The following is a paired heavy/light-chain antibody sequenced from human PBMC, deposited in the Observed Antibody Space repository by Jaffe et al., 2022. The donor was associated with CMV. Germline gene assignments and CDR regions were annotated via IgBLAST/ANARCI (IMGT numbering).Heavy chain of an antibody. CDR2: INPSGGGT. J-gene: IGHJ4*02. V-gene: IGHV1-46*01. Sequence: QVQLVQSGAEVKKPGASVKVSCKASGYTFGGYFMHWVRQAPGQGLEWMGTINPSGGGTSYAQKFQGRITMTRDTSTSTVYMDLSSLRSEDTAVYYCARVSNDYVSIDYWGQGTLVTVSS. CDR1: GYTFGGYF. D-gene: IGHD4-17*01. CDR3: ARVSNDYVSIDY.
Light chain of an antibody. CDR1: SSNIENNY. Sequence: QSVLTQPPSVSAAPGQKVTISCSGSSSNIENNYVSWYQQLPGTAPKLLIYDTNKRPSGIPDRFSGSKSGTSATLGITGLQTGDEADYYCGTWDSSLSAAVFGGGTKLTVL. V-gene: IGLV1-51*01. J-gene: IGLJ3*02. CDR3: GTWDSSLSAAV. CDR2: DTN.